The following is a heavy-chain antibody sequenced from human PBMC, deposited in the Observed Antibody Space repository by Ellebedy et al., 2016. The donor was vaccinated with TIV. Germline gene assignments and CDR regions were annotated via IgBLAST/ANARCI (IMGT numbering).Heavy chain of an antibody. V-gene: IGHV3-7*01. J-gene: IGHJ5*02. CDR1: GFSFRSYW. Sequence: GESLKISCVASGFSFRSYWMSWVRQAPGKGLEWVASIYHGGSQQYYVDSVKGRFTISRDNAKNSLYLQMDSLRAADTAVYYCARRGSYGDYAVQINAWFDRWGQGTLVTVSS. D-gene: IGHD4-17*01. CDR3: ARRGSYGDYAVQINAWFDR. CDR2: IYHGGSQQ.